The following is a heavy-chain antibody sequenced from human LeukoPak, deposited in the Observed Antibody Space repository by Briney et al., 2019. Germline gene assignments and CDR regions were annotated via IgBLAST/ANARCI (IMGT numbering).Heavy chain of an antibody. Sequence: GGSLRLSCAASGFTFSSYSMNWVRQAPGKGLEWVSYISSSSSTIYYADSVKGRFTISRDNAKNSLYLQMNSLRAEDTAVYYCARDVYCGGDCYSGAFDIWGQGTMVTVSS. CDR1: GFTFSSYS. J-gene: IGHJ3*02. CDR3: ARDVYCGGDCYSGAFDI. V-gene: IGHV3-48*01. D-gene: IGHD2-21*02. CDR2: ISSSSSTI.